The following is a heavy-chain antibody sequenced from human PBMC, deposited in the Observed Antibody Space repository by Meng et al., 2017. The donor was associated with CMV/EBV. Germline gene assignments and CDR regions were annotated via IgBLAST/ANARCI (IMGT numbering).Heavy chain of an antibody. V-gene: IGHV3-48*04. CDR3: ARESTYCSSTSCYYYYGMDV. Sequence: GESLKISCAASGFTFSSYSMNWVRQAPGKGLEWVSYISSSSSTIYYADSVKGRFTISRDNAKNSLYLQMNSLRAEDTAVYYCARESTYCSSTSCYYYYGMDVWGQGTTVTVSS. CDR2: ISSSSSTI. J-gene: IGHJ6*02. CDR1: GFTFSSYS. D-gene: IGHD2-2*01.